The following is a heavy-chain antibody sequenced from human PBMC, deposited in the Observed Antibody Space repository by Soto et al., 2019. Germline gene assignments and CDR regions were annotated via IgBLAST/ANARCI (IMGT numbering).Heavy chain of an antibody. J-gene: IGHJ4*02. Sequence: GGSLRLSCEASGFTFSNYWMHWVRQAPGKGLVWVSRINSYGSDTGYADSVKGRFTISRDNAKNTLYLQMSSLRAEDTAMYYCANYDFSSGYSYWGQGTLVTVSS. V-gene: IGHV3-74*01. CDR1: GFTFSNYW. CDR3: ANYDFSSGYSY. D-gene: IGHD3-3*01. CDR2: INSYGSDT.